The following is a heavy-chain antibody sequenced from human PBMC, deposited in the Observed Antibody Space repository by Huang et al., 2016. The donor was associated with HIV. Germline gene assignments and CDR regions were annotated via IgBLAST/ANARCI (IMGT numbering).Heavy chain of an antibody. Sequence: QVQLQESGPGLVKPSQTLSLTCTVSGDSISSGDFYWSWIRQTPGKGVEWIGYIHHSGTTYHNPSLKSRVTISVDTSKNQFSLKLNSVTAADTAVYYCARGPYFNWSVNEQNWFDPWGQGTLVTVSS. CDR1: GDSISSGDFY. J-gene: IGHJ5*02. V-gene: IGHV4-30-4*08. CDR2: IHHSGTT. CDR3: ARGPYFNWSVNEQNWFDP. D-gene: IGHD1-1*01.